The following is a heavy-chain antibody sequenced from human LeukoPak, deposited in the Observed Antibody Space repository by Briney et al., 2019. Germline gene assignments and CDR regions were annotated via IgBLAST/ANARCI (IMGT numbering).Heavy chain of an antibody. CDR2: ISSSADST. Sequence: PGGSLRLSCTASGFSISSYGMSWVRQAPGKGLEWVSAISSSADSTYYADSVKGRFTISKDIFKNTLYLQMDSLRAEDTAVYYCARDQVGPEDWGQGTLVTVSS. J-gene: IGHJ4*02. CDR1: GFSISSYG. D-gene: IGHD1-26*01. CDR3: ARDQVGPED. V-gene: IGHV3-23*01.